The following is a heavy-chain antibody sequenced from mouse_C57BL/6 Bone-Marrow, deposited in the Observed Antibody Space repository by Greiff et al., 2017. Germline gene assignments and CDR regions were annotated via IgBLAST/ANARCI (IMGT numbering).Heavy chain of an antibody. CDR3: ARHYGLAY. CDR1: GYTFTSYG. CDR2: IYPRSGNT. V-gene: IGHV1-81*01. Sequence: VKVVESGAELARPGASVKLSCKASGYTFTSYGISWVKQRTGQGLEWIGEIYPRSGNTYYNEKFKGKATLTADKSSSTAYMELRSLTSEDSAVYFCARHYGLAYWGQGTLVTVSA. D-gene: IGHD1-1*01. J-gene: IGHJ3*01.